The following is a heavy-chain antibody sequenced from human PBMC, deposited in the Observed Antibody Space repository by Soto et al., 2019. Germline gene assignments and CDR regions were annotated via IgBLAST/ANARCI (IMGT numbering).Heavy chain of an antibody. CDR2: ISAYNGNT. J-gene: IGHJ6*02. Sequence: ASVKVSCKASGGTFSSYAISWVRQAPGQGLEWMGWISAYNGNTNYAQKLQGRVTMTTDTSTSTAYMELRSLRSDDTAVYYCARALRRITIFGVVTATDGMDVWGQGTTVTVYS. CDR3: ARALRRITIFGVVTATDGMDV. CDR1: GGTFSSYA. V-gene: IGHV1-18*01. D-gene: IGHD3-3*01.